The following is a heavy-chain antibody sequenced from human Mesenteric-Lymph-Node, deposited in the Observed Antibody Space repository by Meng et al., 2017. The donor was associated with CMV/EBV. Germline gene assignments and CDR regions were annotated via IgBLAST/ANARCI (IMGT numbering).Heavy chain of an antibody. Sequence: SVKVSCKASGGTFSSYAISWVRQAPGQGLEWMGGIIPIFGTANYAQKFQGRVTITADKSTSTAYMELSSLRSEDTAVYYCARGYGSGSYYYWFDPWGQGTLVTVSS. CDR3: ARGYGSGSYYYWFDP. D-gene: IGHD3-10*01. V-gene: IGHV1-69*06. CDR2: IIPIFGTA. CDR1: GGTFSSYA. J-gene: IGHJ5*02.